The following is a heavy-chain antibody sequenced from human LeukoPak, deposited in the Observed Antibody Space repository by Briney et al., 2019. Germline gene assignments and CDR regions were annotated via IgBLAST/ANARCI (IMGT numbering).Heavy chain of an antibody. D-gene: IGHD6-13*01. J-gene: IGHJ4*02. CDR3: ARDWCGSGIAAAGTGY. CDR2: INPNSGGT. Sequence: GASVKVSCKASGYTFTGYYMHWVRQAPGQGLEWMGWINPNSGGTNYAQKFQGRVTMTRDTSISTAYMELSRLRSDDTAVYYCARDWCGSGIAAAGTGYWGQGTLVTVSS. V-gene: IGHV1-2*02. CDR1: GYTFTGYY.